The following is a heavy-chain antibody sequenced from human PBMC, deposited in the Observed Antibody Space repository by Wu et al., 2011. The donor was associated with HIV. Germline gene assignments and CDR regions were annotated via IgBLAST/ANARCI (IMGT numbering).Heavy chain of an antibody. CDR2: IIPISGTA. J-gene: IGHJ4*02. D-gene: IGHD2-21*01. CDR3: ARDFGGDGDS. Sequence: QVQLVQSGAEMKKPGSSVKVSCKASGGTFSSYSITWVRQAPGQGLEWMGRIIPISGTANYAQKFQGRFTITADDSTSTAYMELSSLRSEDTAMYYCARDFGGDGDSWGQGTLVTVSS. CDR1: GGTFSSYS. V-gene: IGHV1-69*15.